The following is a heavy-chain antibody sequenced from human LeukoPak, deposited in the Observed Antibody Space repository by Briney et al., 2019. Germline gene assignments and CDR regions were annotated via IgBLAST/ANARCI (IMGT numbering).Heavy chain of an antibody. Sequence: ASVKVSCKASGYTFTSYAMHWVRQAPGQRLEWMGWINAGNGNTKYSQKFQGRVTITRDTSASTAYMELSSLRSEDTAVYYCARDRRKYYYGSGSYPDDCWGQGTLVTVSS. CDR1: GYTFTSYA. CDR2: INAGNGNT. J-gene: IGHJ4*02. V-gene: IGHV1-3*01. D-gene: IGHD3-10*01. CDR3: ARDRRKYYYGSGSYPDDC.